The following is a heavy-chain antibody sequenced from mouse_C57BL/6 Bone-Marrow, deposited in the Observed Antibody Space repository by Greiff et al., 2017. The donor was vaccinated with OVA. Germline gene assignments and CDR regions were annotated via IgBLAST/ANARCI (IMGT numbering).Heavy chain of an antibody. CDR2: IYPRSGNT. Sequence: QVQLQQSGAELARPGASVKLSCKASGYTFTSYGISWVKQRTGQGLEWIGEIYPRSGNTYYNEKFKGKATLTADKSSSTAYMELRSLTSEDSAVYFCATKPYYGNYGGYFDYWGQGTTLTVSS. V-gene: IGHV1-81*01. J-gene: IGHJ2*01. CDR1: GYTFTSYG. D-gene: IGHD2-10*01. CDR3: ATKPYYGNYGGYFDY.